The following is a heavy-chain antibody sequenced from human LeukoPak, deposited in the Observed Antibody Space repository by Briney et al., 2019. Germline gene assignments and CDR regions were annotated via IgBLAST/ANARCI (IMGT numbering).Heavy chain of an antibody. Sequence: GGSLRLSCGPSGLTFSSYAMSWVRPAPGEGLGGVSFLSGRATPTYYADTVEGRFTISRDNAKNSLSLQMTSLRAQDTAVYYCARGGKSDHHFDIWGRSTLVTVSS. CDR1: GLTFSSYA. CDR3: ARGGKSDHHFDI. V-gene: IGHV3-48*04. CDR2: LSGRATPT. J-gene: IGHJ4*02.